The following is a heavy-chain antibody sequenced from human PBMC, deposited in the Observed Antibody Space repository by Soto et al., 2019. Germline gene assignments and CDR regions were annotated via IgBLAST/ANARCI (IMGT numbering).Heavy chain of an antibody. CDR2: ISHDGSNK. CDR1: GFTFSSYD. D-gene: IGHD5-12*01. V-gene: IGHV3-30-3*01. J-gene: IGHJ4*02. Sequence: QVQLVESGGGVVQPGRSLRLSCAASGFTFSSYDMHWVRQAPGKGLAWAAVISHDGSNKYYADSVKGRFTISRDNSKNTLELQMNSLRAEDTAVYYCARVRTKYSGYEPTFEYWGQGTLVTVSS. CDR3: ARVRTKYSGYEPTFEY.